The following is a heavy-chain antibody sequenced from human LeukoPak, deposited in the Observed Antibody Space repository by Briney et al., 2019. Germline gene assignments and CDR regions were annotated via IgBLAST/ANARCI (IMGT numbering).Heavy chain of an antibody. D-gene: IGHD5-18*01. Sequence: PSETLSLTCAVYGGSFSGYYWSWIRQPPGKGLEWIGEINHSGSTNYNPSLKSRVTISVDTSKNQFSLKLSPVTAADTAVYYCARGRGYSYASTQRGYYFDYWGQGTLVTVSS. J-gene: IGHJ4*02. CDR3: ARGRGYSYASTQRGYYFDY. CDR1: GGSFSGYY. V-gene: IGHV4-34*01. CDR2: INHSGST.